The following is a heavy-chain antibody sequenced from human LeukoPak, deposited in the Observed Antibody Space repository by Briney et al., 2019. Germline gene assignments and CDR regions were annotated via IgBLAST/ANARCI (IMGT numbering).Heavy chain of an antibody. D-gene: IGHD3-16*01. V-gene: IGHV3-23*01. Sequence: GGSLRLSCAASGFTFSTYAMNWVRQAPGKGLEWVSVISYTGSTTYYADSVKGRFTISRDNSKNTLFLQMNSLRAEDTAVYYCGKGTVAGTWGNNWFDPWGQGTLVTASS. CDR2: ISYTGSTT. CDR3: GKGTVAGTWGNNWFDP. J-gene: IGHJ5*02. CDR1: GFTFSTYA.